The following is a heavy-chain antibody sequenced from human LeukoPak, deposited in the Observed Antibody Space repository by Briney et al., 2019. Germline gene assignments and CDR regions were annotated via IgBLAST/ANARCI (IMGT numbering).Heavy chain of an antibody. D-gene: IGHD1-26*01. CDR2: ITSSSSYI. CDR3: ARDPYSGNYGPYYHYYMDV. Sequence: AGGSLRLSCVGSRFTFSSYWMNWVRQAPGKGPEWVSSITSSSSYIYYADSVKGRFTISRDNAKNSLYLQMDSLRVEDTAVYYCARDPYSGNYGPYYHYYMDVWGKGTTVTISS. J-gene: IGHJ6*03. V-gene: IGHV3-21*06. CDR1: RFTFSSYW.